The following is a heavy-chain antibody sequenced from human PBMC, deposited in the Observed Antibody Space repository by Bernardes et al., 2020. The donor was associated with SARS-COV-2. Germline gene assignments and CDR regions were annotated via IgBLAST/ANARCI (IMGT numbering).Heavy chain of an antibody. V-gene: IGHV3-11*04. Sequence: GGSLRLSCAASGFTFSDYYMSWIRQAPGKGLEWVSYISSSGSTIYYADSVKGRFTISRDNAKNSLYLQMNSLRAEDTAVYYCARDPRPLYDILTGYQGGSWFDPWGQGTLVTVSS. CDR1: GFTFSDYY. J-gene: IGHJ5*02. D-gene: IGHD3-9*01. CDR3: ARDPRPLYDILTGYQGGSWFDP. CDR2: ISSSGSTI.